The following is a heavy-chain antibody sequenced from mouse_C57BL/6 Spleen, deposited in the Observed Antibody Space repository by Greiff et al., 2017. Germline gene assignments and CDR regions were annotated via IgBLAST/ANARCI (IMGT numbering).Heavy chain of an antibody. V-gene: IGHV1-31*01. Sequence: VQLQQSGPELVKPGASVKISCKASGYSFTGYYMHWVKQSHGHILDWIGYLYPYNGVSSYNQKFKGKATLTVDKSSSTAYMELRSLTSEDSAVYYCARGDYYGSRGYFDVWGTGTTVTVSS. D-gene: IGHD1-1*01. CDR3: ARGDYYGSRGYFDV. CDR1: GYSFTGYY. CDR2: LYPYNGVS. J-gene: IGHJ1*03.